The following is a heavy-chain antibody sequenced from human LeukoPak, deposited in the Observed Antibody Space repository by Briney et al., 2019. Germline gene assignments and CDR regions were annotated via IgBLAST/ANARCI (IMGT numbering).Heavy chain of an antibody. D-gene: IGHD6-13*01. CDR2: ISWNSGSI. J-gene: IGHJ6*03. V-gene: IGHV3-20*04. Sequence: GGSLRLSCAASGFTFSSYWMSCVRQAPGKGLEWVSGISWNSGSIGYADSVKGRFTISRDNAKNSLYLQMNSLRAEDTALYYCARGLAAAANYYYYYYMDVWGKGTTVTVSS. CDR3: ARGLAAAANYYYYYYMDV. CDR1: GFTFSSYW.